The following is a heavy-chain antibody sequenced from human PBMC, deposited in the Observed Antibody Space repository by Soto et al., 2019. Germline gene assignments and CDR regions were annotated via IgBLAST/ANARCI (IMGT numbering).Heavy chain of an antibody. V-gene: IGHV1-58*01. CDR3: AAALYSLYYLDY. CDR1: GSTLTSSA. CDR2: IVVGSGNT. Sequence: GASVKVTCQDSGSTLTSSAVGLVRQASGQRLEWIGWIVVGSGNTNYAQKFQERVTITRDMSTSTAYMELSSLRSEDTAVYYWAAALYSLYYLDYWGQGTLVNVFS. D-gene: IGHD4-4*01. J-gene: IGHJ4*02.